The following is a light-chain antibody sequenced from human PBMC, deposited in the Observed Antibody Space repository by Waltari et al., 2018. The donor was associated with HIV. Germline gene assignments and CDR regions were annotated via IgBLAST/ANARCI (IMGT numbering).Light chain of an antibody. Sequence: ILLTQSPGTLSLTPGERVRLYCRASQTITSNYLAWFQQKPGQAPRLLIYGASNRATGIPDRFRGSGSGTNFTLTISRLEPEDFAVYYCHQYGETSYTFGQGTKLEIK. CDR2: GAS. J-gene: IGKJ2*01. V-gene: IGKV3-20*01. CDR3: HQYGETSYT. CDR1: QTITSNY.